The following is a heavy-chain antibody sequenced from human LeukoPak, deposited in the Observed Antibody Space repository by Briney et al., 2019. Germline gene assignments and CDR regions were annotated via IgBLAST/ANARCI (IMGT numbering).Heavy chain of an antibody. CDR3: AKEGGYYDSSGYYYRYFQH. CDR1: GFTFSSYA. V-gene: IGHV3-23*01. J-gene: IGHJ1*01. Sequence: PGGSLRRSCAASGFTFSSYAMSWVRQAPGKGLEWVSAISGSGGSTYYADSVKGRFTISRDNSKNTLYLQMNSLRDEATAVYYCAKEGGYYDSSGYYYRYFQHWGQGTLVTVSS. D-gene: IGHD3-22*01. CDR2: ISGSGGST.